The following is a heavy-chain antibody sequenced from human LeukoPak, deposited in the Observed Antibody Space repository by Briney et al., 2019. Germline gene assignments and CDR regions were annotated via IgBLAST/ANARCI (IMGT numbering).Heavy chain of an antibody. J-gene: IGHJ4*02. CDR2: IYYSGST. D-gene: IGHD4-11*01. V-gene: IGHV4-59*01. CDR3: ARETEDYRDFDY. CDR1: GGSISSYY. Sequence: SETLSLTCTVSGGSISSYYWSWIRQPPGKGLEWIGYIYYSGSTNYNPSLKSRVTISVDTSKNQFSLKLSSVTAADTAVYYCARETEDYRDFDYWGQGTLVTVSS.